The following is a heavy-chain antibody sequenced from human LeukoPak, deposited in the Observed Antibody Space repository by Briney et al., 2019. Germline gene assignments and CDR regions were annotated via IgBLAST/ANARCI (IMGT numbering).Heavy chain of an antibody. D-gene: IGHD3-10*01. CDR3: ARDSQGRALWFGELLSRGDAFDI. V-gene: IGHV1-18*01. CDR2: ISAYNGNT. J-gene: IGHJ3*02. Sequence: GASVKVSCKASGYTFTSYGISWVRQAPGQGLEWMGWISAYNGNTNYAQKLQGRVTMTTDTSTSTAYMELRSLRSDDTAVYYCARDSQGRALWFGELLSRGDAFDIWGQGTMVTVSS. CDR1: GYTFTSYG.